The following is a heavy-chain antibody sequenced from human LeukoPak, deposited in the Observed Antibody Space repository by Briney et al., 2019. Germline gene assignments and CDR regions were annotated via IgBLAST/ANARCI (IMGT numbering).Heavy chain of an antibody. J-gene: IGHJ4*02. CDR3: ARVGGPYGSGSWLLH. CDR1: GGSFSAYY. V-gene: IGHV4-34*01. CDR2: INHSGST. Sequence: SETLSLTCAVYGGSFSAYYWSWIRQPPGKGLEWLGEINHSGSTNYNPSLKSRVTISVDTSKNQFSLKLSSVTAADTAVYYCARVGGPYGSGSWLLHWGQGTLVTVSS. D-gene: IGHD3-10*01.